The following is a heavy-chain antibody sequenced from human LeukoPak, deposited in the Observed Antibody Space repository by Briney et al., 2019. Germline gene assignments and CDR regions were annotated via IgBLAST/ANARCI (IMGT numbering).Heavy chain of an antibody. J-gene: IGHJ4*02. V-gene: IGHV3-7*01. D-gene: IGHD2-21*02. CDR3: ARAPFWGGGDSYYFDY. CDR1: GFSFSSYW. Sequence: GGSLRLSCAASGFSFSSYWMSWVRQAPGKGLEWVANIKQDGSEQYYVDSVKGRSTISRDNAKNSLYLQMNSLRAEDTAVYYCARAPFWGGGDSYYFDYWGQGTLVTVSS. CDR2: IKQDGSEQ.